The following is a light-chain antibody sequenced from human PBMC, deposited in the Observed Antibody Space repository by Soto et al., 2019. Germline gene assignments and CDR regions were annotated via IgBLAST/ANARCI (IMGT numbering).Light chain of an antibody. CDR2: GAS. CDR3: QQANSFPLT. Sequence: DIQLTQSPSSLSASVGDRVTITCRASQGVSKWLAWYQQKPGKAPILLIHGASNLQTGVPSRFSGGGSGTDFVLTITSXQPEDIATYFCQQANSFPLTFGQGTRLEIK. J-gene: IGKJ5*01. CDR1: QGVSKW. V-gene: IGKV1-12*01.